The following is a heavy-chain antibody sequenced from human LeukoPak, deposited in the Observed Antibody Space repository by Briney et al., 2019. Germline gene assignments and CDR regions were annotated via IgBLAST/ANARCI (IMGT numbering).Heavy chain of an antibody. J-gene: IGHJ5*02. Sequence: PGGSLRLSCAASGFTFSSYGMHWVRQAPGKGLEWVAVISYDGSNKYYADSVKGRFTISRDNSKNTLYLQMNSLRAEDTAVYYCAKGQGSGYPYYFDPWGQGSLVTVSS. CDR1: GFTFSSYG. CDR2: ISYDGSNK. CDR3: AKGQGSGYPYYFDP. D-gene: IGHD1-26*01. V-gene: IGHV3-30*18.